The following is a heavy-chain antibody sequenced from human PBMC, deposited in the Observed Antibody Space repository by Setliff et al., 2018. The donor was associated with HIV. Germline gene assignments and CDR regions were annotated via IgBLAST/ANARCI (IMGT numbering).Heavy chain of an antibody. CDR1: GESFSGYY. Sequence: PSETLSLTCAVYGESFSGYYWTWIRQSPKKGLEWIGDINPSGNTNYNPSLKSRLTISGDTSKNQFSLNLSSVTATDTAVYYRARSGPNKWIHLYHWAQGALVTVSS. V-gene: IGHV4-34*01. D-gene: IGHD5-18*01. CDR2: INPSGNT. J-gene: IGHJ5*02. CDR3: ARSGPNKWIHLYH.